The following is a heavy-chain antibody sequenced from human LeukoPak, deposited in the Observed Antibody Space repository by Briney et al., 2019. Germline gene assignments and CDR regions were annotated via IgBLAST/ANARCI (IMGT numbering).Heavy chain of an antibody. V-gene: IGHV1-18*01. CDR2: ISAYNGNT. Sequence: ASVKVSCKASGYTFTSYGISWVRQAPGQRLEWMGWISAYNGNTNYAQKLQGRVSMTTDTSTSTVYMELRSLRSDDTAVYYCARTMVTAGHSYFDYWGQGTLVTVSS. D-gene: IGHD3-10*01. CDR3: ARTMVTAGHSYFDY. J-gene: IGHJ4*02. CDR1: GYTFTSYG.